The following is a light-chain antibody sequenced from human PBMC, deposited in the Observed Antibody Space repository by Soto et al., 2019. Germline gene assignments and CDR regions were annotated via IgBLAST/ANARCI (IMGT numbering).Light chain of an antibody. CDR3: SSYTSSSTRV. V-gene: IGLV2-14*03. J-gene: IGLJ2*01. CDR2: DVS. CDR1: GSDIGGYNY. Sequence: QSALTQPASVSGSPGQSITISCTGTGSDIGGYNYVSWYQQHPGKAPQLLISDVSNRPSGVSSRFSGSKSGNTASLTISGLQSEDEADYYCSSYTSSSTRVFGGGTKLTVL.